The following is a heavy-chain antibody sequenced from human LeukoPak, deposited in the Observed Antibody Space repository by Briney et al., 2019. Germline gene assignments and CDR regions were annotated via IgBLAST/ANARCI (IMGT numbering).Heavy chain of an antibody. CDR2: IYTSGST. D-gene: IGHD3-3*01. V-gene: IGHV4-61*02. CDR3: ARVVEDYDFWSGYNYYYYYMDV. J-gene: IGHJ6*03. CDR1: GGSISSGSYY. Sequence: SETLSLTGTVSGGSISSGSYYWSWIRQPAGKGLEWIGRIYTSGSTNYNPSLKSRVTISVDTSKNQFSLKLSSVTAADTAVYYCARVVEDYDFWSGYNYYYYYMDVWGKGTTVTVSS.